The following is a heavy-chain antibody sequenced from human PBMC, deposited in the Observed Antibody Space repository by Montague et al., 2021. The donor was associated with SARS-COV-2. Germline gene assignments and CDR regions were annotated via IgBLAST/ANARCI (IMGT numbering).Heavy chain of an antibody. CDR3: ARYGSGKYHADYSGSYHLDY. CDR1: GGSISSYY. J-gene: IGHJ4*02. V-gene: IGHV4-59*01. Sequence: SETLSLTCTVSGGSISSYYWGWIRQPPGKGLEWIGYIYYSGSTNYNPSLESRVTISVDTSKNQFSLKLSSVTAADTAVYYCARYGSGKYHADYSGSYHLDYWGQGTLVTVSS. CDR2: IYYSGST. D-gene: IGHD1-26*01.